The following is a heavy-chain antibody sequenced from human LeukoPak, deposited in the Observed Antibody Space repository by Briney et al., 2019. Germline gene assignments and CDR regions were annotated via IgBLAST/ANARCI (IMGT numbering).Heavy chain of an antibody. Sequence: GASVKVSCKASGYTFTSYGISWVRQAPGQGLEWMGWISAYNGNTNYAQKLQGRVTMTTDTSTSTAYMELRSLRSDDTAVYYCAREAFDYYDSSGYYGVRGQGTLVTVSS. J-gene: IGHJ4*02. D-gene: IGHD3-22*01. CDR3: AREAFDYYDSSGYYGV. CDR2: ISAYNGNT. CDR1: GYTFTSYG. V-gene: IGHV1-18*01.